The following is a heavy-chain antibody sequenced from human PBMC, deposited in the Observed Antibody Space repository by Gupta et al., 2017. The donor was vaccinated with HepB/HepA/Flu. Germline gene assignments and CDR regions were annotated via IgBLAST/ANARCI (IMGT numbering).Heavy chain of an antibody. V-gene: IGHV4-31*03. CDR2: IYHSGST. D-gene: IGHD2-15*01. Sequence: QVQLQESGPGVVKPSQTLSLTCSVSGGSISSGTYYWTWIRQHPGKGLEWIGYIYHSGSTYYNPSLQSRIIISVDTSENQFSLKLTSVTSADTAVYYCAREPVSCSGGSCNSFGIDYWGQGMLVTVSS. CDR3: AREPVSCSGGSCNSFGIDY. CDR1: GGSISSGTYY. J-gene: IGHJ4*02.